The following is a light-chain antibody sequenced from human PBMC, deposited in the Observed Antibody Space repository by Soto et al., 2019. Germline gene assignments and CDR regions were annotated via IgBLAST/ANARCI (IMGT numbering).Light chain of an antibody. CDR2: DAS. Sequence: EIVMTQSPATLSVSPGERATLSCRASQSVSSNLAWYQQKPGQAPRLLIYDASSRATGVPARFSGSGSGTDFTLTISGLQPEDVATYYCQHCDYLPIFGPGTTVDFK. CDR1: QSVSSN. V-gene: IGKV3-15*01. J-gene: IGKJ3*01. CDR3: QHCDYLPI.